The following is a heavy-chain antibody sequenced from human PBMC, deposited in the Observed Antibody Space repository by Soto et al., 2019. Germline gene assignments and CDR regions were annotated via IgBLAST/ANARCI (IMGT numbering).Heavy chain of an antibody. CDR3: ARSALFDTPTVTTSAWFDP. CDR2: ISAYNGNT. V-gene: IGHV1-18*01. D-gene: IGHD4-17*01. CDR1: GYTFTSYG. Sequence: ASVKVSCKASGYTFTSYGISWVRQAPGQGLEWMGWISAYNGNTNYAQKLQGRVTMTTDTSTSTAYMELRSLRSDDTAVYYCARSALFDTPTVTTSAWFDPWGQGTLVTVSS. J-gene: IGHJ5*02.